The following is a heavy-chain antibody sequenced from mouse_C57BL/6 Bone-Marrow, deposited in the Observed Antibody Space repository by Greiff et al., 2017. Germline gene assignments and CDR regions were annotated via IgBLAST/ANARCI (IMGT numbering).Heavy chain of an antibody. CDR2: INPSSGYT. CDR1: GYTFTSYT. V-gene: IGHV1-4*01. CDR3: ARVRLRSWFAD. D-gene: IGHD2-4*01. Sequence: VQLQQSGAELARPGASVKMSCKASGYTFTSYTMHWVKQRPGQGLEWIGYINPSSGYTKYNQKFKDKATLTADKSSSTAYMQLSSLTSEDSAVYYCARVRLRSWFADWGQGTLVTVSA. J-gene: IGHJ3*01.